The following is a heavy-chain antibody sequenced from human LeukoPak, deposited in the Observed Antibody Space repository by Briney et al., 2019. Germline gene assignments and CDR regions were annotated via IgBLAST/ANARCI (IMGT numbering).Heavy chain of an antibody. CDR2: ISSSGSTI. Sequence: PGGSLRLSCAASGFTFSSYAMSWVRQAPGKGLEWVSYISSSGSTIYYADSVKGRFTISRDNAKNSLYLQMNSLRAEDTALYYCASSPSTTVTTLFDYWGQGTLVTVPS. D-gene: IGHD4-17*01. J-gene: IGHJ4*02. CDR3: ASSPSTTVTTLFDY. CDR1: GFTFSSYA. V-gene: IGHV3-48*03.